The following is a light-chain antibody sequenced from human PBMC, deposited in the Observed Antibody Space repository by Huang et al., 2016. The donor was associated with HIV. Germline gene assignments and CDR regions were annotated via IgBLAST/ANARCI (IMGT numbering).Light chain of an antibody. V-gene: IGKV1-5*03. CDR3: QHYSTHLYT. Sequence: DIQMTQSPSTLSTSVGDRVNITCRASQNISNWLAWYQLRPGQAPKLLIYRSSTLATGVPSRFSVSGSGTDFTLSISSLQPDDFASYFCQHYSTHLYTFGQGTRL. CDR2: RSS. CDR1: QNISNW. J-gene: IGKJ2*01.